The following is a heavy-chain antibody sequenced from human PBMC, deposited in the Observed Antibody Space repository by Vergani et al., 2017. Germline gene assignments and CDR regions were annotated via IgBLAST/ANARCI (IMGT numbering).Heavy chain of an antibody. Sequence: EVRLLESGGGLVQPGGSLRLSCIGSGFSFSTYAVSWVRQAPGKGLEWVSTLSGSGNTKYQPDSVKGRFTISRDNSRNTLYLQMSDLRVEDTAMYYCAKDLVAGDGNILFDYWGAGSLVTVSS. CDR3: AKDLVAGDGNILFDY. V-gene: IGHV3-23*01. D-gene: IGHD2-8*02. J-gene: IGHJ4*02. CDR2: LSGSGNTK. CDR1: GFSFSTYA.